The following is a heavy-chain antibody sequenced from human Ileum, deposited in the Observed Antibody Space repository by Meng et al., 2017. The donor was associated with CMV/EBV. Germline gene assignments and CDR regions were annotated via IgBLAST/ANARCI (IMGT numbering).Heavy chain of an antibody. CDR2: LSTTGST. V-gene: IGHV4-4*07. D-gene: IGHD4-11*01. CDR3: ARTICDYTDYKYFDL. J-gene: IGHJ2*01. CDR1: RGSISSYY. Sequence: VQRQGSGPGRVYPSATLSLTCTVSRGSISSYYWSWIRQPVGKGLEWIGLLSTTGSTNYNPYLKSRVTMSVVTSKKQFSLRLSSVTAADTAVYYCARTICDYTDYKYFDLWGRGTLVTVSS.